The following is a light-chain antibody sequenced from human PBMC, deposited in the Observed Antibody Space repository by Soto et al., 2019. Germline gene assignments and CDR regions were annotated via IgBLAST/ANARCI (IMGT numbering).Light chain of an antibody. CDR1: QSVSSY. Sequence: EIVLTQSPATLSLSPGEGATLSCRASQSVSSYLAWYQQKPGQAPRLLIYDASNRATGIPARFSSSGSGTDFTLTISSLETEDFAVYYCQQRSNWPVTFGLGTKVEV. CDR2: DAS. J-gene: IGKJ1*01. V-gene: IGKV3-11*01. CDR3: QQRSNWPVT.